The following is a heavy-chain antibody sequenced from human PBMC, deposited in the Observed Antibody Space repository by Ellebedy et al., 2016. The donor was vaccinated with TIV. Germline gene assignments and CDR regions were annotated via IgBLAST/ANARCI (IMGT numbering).Heavy chain of an antibody. CDR3: AKATSGGYYYFDY. J-gene: IGHJ4*02. CDR2: IINDGRRP. D-gene: IGHD1-26*01. Sequence: GESLKISCAASAFTFSTYRMHWVRQAPGRGLVRGSRIINDGRRPSCADSVKGRFTVSRDNAENTLYLQMNRLRAEDTAVYYCAKATSGGYYYFDYWGQGTLVTVSS. CDR1: AFTFSTYR. V-gene: IGHV3-74*01.